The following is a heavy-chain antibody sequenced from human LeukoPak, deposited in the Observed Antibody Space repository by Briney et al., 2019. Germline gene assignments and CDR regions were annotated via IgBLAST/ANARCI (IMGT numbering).Heavy chain of an antibody. J-gene: IGHJ4*02. CDR1: GGSFSGYY. CDR3: ARKGVIHYYGSGSYVY. CDR2: INHSGST. D-gene: IGHD3-10*01. Sequence: SETLSLTCAVYGGSFSGYYWSWIRQPPGKGLEWIGEINHSGSTNYNPPLKSRVTISVDTSKNQFSLKLSSVTAADTAVYYCARKGVIHYYGSGSYVYWGQGTLVTVSS. V-gene: IGHV4-34*01.